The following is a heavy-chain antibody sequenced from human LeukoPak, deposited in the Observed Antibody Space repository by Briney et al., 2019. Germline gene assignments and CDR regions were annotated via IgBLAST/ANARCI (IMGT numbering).Heavy chain of an antibody. V-gene: IGHV3-21*01. CDR2: ISSSSSSYI. D-gene: IGHD3-10*01. J-gene: IGHJ6*02. CDR1: GFTFSSYS. CDR3: ARDWRGLDYYYGMDV. Sequence: GGSLRLSCAASGFTFSSYSMNWVRQAPGKGLEWVSSISSSSSSYIYYADSVKGRFTISRDNAKNSLYLQMNSLRAEDTAVYYCARDWRGLDYYYGMDVWGQGTTVTVSS.